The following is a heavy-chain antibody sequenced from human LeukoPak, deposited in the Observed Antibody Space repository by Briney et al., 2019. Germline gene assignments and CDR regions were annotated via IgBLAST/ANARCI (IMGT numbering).Heavy chain of an antibody. CDR1: GGSFSGYY. CDR3: ARGTMIVVVITIRDAFDI. D-gene: IGHD3-22*01. CDR2: INHSGST. Sequence: SETLSLTCAVYGGSFSGYYWSWIRQPPGKGLEWIGEINHSGSTNYNPSLKSRVTISVDTSKNQFSLELSSVTAADTAVYYCARGTMIVVVITIRDAFDIWGQGTMVTVSS. J-gene: IGHJ3*02. V-gene: IGHV4-34*01.